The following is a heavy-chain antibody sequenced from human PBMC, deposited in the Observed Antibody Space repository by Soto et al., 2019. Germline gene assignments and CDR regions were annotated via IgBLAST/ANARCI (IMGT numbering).Heavy chain of an antibody. V-gene: IGHV4-34*01. CDR2: INHSGST. J-gene: IGHJ4*02. CDR3: ARDKITGLFDY. D-gene: IGHD2-8*02. CDR1: GGSFSGYY. Sequence: QVQLQQWGAGLLKPSETLSLTCAVYGGSFSGYYWTWIRQPPGTGREWIGEINHSGSTNYNPSLKSTVTISVDTSKNQFSLKLTSVTAADYAVYYCARDKITGLFDYWGQGTLVTVSS.